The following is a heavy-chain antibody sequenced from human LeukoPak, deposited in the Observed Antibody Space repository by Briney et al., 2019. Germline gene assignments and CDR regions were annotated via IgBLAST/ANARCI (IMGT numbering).Heavy chain of an antibody. CDR2: IYYSGST. CDR3: AANYDFWSGYYTFDY. D-gene: IGHD3-3*01. CDR1: GGSISSYY. J-gene: IGHJ4*02. Sequence: SETLSLTCTVSGGSISSYYWSWIRQPPGKGLEWIGYIYYSGSTNYNPSLKSRVTISVDTSKNQFSLKLSSVTAADTAVYHCAANYDFWSGYYTFDYWGQGTLVTVSS. V-gene: IGHV4-59*01.